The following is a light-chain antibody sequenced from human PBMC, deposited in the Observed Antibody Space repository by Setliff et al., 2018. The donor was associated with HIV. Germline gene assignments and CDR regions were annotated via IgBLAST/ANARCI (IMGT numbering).Light chain of an antibody. CDR3: CSYAGSDTWM. CDR1: SSDIGDYES. V-gene: IGLV2-23*02. Sequence: LTQPASVSGSPGQSITISCIGSSSDIGDYESVSWYQQHPGEVPKLIIYNINKRPSGISGRFSGSKSGNTASLTISGLQAEDEADYHCCSYAGSDTWMFGGGTQLTVL. J-gene: IGLJ3*02. CDR2: NIN.